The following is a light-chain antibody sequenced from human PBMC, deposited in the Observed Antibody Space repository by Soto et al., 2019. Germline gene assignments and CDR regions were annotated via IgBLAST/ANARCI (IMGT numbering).Light chain of an antibody. CDR3: QQYNSYPWT. J-gene: IGKJ1*01. V-gene: IGKV1-5*03. CDR2: KAS. CDR1: QSISGW. Sequence: DIQMTQSPSTLSASVGDRVTITCRASQSISGWLAWYQQKPGIAPKLLICKASSLESGVPSRFSGSGSGTEFTLTISSLQPDDFATYYCQQYNSYPWTFGQGNKVEI.